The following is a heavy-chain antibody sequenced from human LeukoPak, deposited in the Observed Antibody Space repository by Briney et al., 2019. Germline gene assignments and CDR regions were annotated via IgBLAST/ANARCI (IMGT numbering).Heavy chain of an antibody. V-gene: IGHV3-48*03. CDR1: GFTFSTRE. Sequence: GGSLRLSCEASGFTFSTREMNWVRQAPGKGLEWVSYIDSSDTMNYADSVKGRFTISRDNLNNSLYLQMNSLRAEDTAIYYCAREPGSHYFDYWGQGTLVTVSS. CDR2: IDSSDTM. J-gene: IGHJ4*02. CDR3: AREPGSHYFDY.